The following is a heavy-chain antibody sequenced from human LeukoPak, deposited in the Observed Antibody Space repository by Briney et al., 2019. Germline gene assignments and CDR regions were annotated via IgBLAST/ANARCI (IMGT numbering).Heavy chain of an antibody. D-gene: IGHD1-7*01. CDR3: AREGMKAEPGTFYWFDP. J-gene: IGHJ5*02. CDR2: MNPNSGNT. CDR1: GYTFTSYD. V-gene: IGHV1-8*01. Sequence: GASVKVSCKASGYTFTSYDINWVRQATGQGLEWMGWMNPNSGNTGYAQNFQGRVTMTRDTSISTAYMDLTSLRSDDTAIYYCAREGMKAEPGTFYWFDPWGQGTLVTVSS.